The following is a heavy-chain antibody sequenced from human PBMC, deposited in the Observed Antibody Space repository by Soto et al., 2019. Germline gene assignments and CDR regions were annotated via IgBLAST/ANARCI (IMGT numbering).Heavy chain of an antibody. D-gene: IGHD5-18*01. CDR3: ARDGNFAFLGYSFAFDF. CDR1: GYRFTAYY. J-gene: IGHJ4*02. CDR2: MNLDTGGT. V-gene: IGHV1-2*06. Sequence: GASVTVSCKTSGYRFTAYYIHWVRQAPGQGLEWMGRMNLDTGGTTYAQKFQGRVTMTRDTSISTAYMELSSLKSDDTAMYYCARDGNFAFLGYSFAFDFWGQGTLVTVSS.